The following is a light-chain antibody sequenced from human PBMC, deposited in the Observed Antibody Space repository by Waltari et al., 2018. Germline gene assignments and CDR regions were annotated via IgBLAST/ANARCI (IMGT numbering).Light chain of an antibody. CDR1: QSVSSTY. V-gene: IGKV3-20*01. CDR3: QQHGSSPRT. Sequence: EILLTQSPGTLSWSPGESASISCRASQSVSSTYLAWYRQKPGQAPRLLIYAASSRATGIPDRCSGSGSGTDFTLTISRLEPEDFAVYYCQQHGSSPRTFGQGTKVEIK. CDR2: AAS. J-gene: IGKJ2*01.